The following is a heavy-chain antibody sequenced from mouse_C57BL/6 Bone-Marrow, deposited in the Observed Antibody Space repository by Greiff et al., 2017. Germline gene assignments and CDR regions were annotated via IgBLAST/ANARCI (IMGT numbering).Heavy chain of an antibody. D-gene: IGHD1-1*01. J-gene: IGHJ2*01. V-gene: IGHV1-50*01. CDR1: GYTFTSYW. Sequence: QVQLQQPGAELVKPGASVKLSCKASGYTFTSYWMQWVKQRPGQGLEWIGEIDPSDSYTNYNQKFKGKATLNVDTSSSTAYMQLSSLTSEDSAVYYCADYYGTYWGQGTTLTVSS. CDR2: IDPSDSYT. CDR3: ADYYGTY.